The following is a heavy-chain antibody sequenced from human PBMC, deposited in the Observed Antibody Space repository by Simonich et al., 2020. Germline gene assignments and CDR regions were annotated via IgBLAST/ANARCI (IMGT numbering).Heavy chain of an antibody. CDR3: ARHLQLGPFDY. CDR2: INQSGST. D-gene: IGHD1-1*01. Sequence: QVQLQQWGAGLLKPSETLSLTCAVYGGSFSGYYWSWLRQPPGKGLEWIGEINQSGSTNYNPSLKSRVPIAVDTSKNQFSLKLSSVTAADTAVYYCARHLQLGPFDYWGQGTLVTVSS. V-gene: IGHV4-34*01. J-gene: IGHJ4*02. CDR1: GGSFSGYY.